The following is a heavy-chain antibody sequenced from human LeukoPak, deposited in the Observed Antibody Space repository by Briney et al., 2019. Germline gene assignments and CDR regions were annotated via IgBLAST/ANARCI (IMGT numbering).Heavy chain of an antibody. CDR3: MRGYFYDSGYYYSY. CDR1: GFTFSEYW. CDR2: IKQDGSEK. D-gene: IGHD3-22*01. V-gene: IGHV3-7*04. Sequence: GGSLRLSCAASGFTFSEYWMSWVRQAPGKGLEWVANIKQDGSEKYYVDSVKGRFTISRDNAKNSLYLQMNSLRAEDTAVYYCMRGYFYDSGYYYSYWGQGTLVTVSS. J-gene: IGHJ4*02.